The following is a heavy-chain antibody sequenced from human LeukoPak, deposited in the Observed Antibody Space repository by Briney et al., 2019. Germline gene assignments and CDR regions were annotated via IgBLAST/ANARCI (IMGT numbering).Heavy chain of an antibody. CDR1: GFTFSSYA. Sequence: PGGSLRLSCAASGFTFSSYAMSWVRQAPGKGLEWVSAISGSGGSTYYADSVKGRFTISRDNSKNTLYLQMNSLRAEDTAVYYCAKAPGIVISPGNVNWGQGTLVTVSS. J-gene: IGHJ4*02. D-gene: IGHD1-26*01. CDR3: AKAPGIVISPGNVN. V-gene: IGHV3-23*01. CDR2: ISGSGGST.